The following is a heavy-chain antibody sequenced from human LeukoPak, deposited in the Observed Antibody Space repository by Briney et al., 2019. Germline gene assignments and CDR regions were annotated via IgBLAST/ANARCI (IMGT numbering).Heavy chain of an antibody. Sequence: ASETLSLNCAVSGGSIRGYYLSWTRQPPGKGLEWLGRFYYTGSTNYNPSLGSRVSISLDTSNKQFSLRLNSVTAADTAVYYCARHAVRGAFDIWGQGTAVIVSS. CDR1: GGSIRGYY. D-gene: IGHD3-10*01. V-gene: IGHV4-59*08. J-gene: IGHJ3*02. CDR2: FYYTGST. CDR3: ARHAVRGAFDI.